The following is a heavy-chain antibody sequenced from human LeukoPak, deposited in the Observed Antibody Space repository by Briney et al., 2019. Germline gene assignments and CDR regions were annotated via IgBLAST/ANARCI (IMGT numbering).Heavy chain of an antibody. V-gene: IGHV3-30*18. CDR1: GFTFSSYG. CDR3: AKDLSGYNSRRKNYYYYYGMDV. Sequence: GGSLRLSCAASGFTFSSYGMHWVRQAPGKGLEWVAVISYDGSNKYYADSVKGRLTISRDNSKNTLYLQMNSLRAEDTAVYYCAKDLSGYNSRRKNYYYYYGMDVWGQGTTVTVSS. CDR2: ISYDGSNK. D-gene: IGHD5-12*01. J-gene: IGHJ6*02.